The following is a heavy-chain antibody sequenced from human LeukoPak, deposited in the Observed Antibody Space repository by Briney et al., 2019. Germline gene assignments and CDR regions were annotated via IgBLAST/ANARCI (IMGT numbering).Heavy chain of an antibody. D-gene: IGHD6-19*01. Sequence: GGSLRLSCAASGFTFSSYGMHWVRQAPGKGLEWVAVMSYDGISKYYADSVKGRFTISRDNSKDTLYLQMNSLRPEDTAVYYCASLAGSSGWFLAPNDYWGQGTLATVSS. CDR2: MSYDGISK. CDR1: GFTFSSYG. V-gene: IGHV3-30*03. J-gene: IGHJ4*02. CDR3: ASLAGSSGWFLAPNDY.